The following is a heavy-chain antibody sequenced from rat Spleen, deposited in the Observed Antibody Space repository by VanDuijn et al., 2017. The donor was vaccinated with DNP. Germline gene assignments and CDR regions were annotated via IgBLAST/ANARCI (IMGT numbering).Heavy chain of an antibody. Sequence: QVQLRQSGAEPAKPGSSVKISCKASGYTFTTYYMTWIKQTTGQGLEYLGYINMGSGGTNYNEKFKGKATLTGGKSSSTAFMQLSSLTPDDSAVYYCARGSDGVWFVYWGQGTLVTVSS. CDR3: ARGSDGVWFVY. D-gene: IGHD4-3*01. V-gene: IGHV1-43*01. CDR2: INMGSGGT. CDR1: GYTFTTYY. J-gene: IGHJ3*01.